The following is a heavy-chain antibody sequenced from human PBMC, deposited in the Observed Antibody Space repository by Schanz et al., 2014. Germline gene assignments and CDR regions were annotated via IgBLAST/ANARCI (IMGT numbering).Heavy chain of an antibody. J-gene: IGHJ5*01. CDR2: ITGSNFA. D-gene: IGHD3-10*01. CDR1: GFTFSDHY. V-gene: IGHV3-11*05. Sequence: QVQLVESGGGLVKPGGSLRLSCAASGFTFSDHYMNWIRQAPGKGLEWISYITGSNFAKYADSVKGRFTISRDNAKNSLYLQMNRLRAEDTAVYYCANRGHLRGWFDSWGQGILVTVSS. CDR3: ANRGHLRGWFDS.